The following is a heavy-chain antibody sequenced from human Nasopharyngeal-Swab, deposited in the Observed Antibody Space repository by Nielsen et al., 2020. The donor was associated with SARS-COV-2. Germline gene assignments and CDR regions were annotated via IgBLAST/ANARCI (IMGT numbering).Heavy chain of an antibody. J-gene: IGHJ6*02. D-gene: IGHD4-17*01. CDR1: GYTFTSYD. V-gene: IGHV1-8*01. CDR2: MNPNSGNT. CDR3: ARDLTATVTTNYYYGMDV. Sequence: ASVKVSCKASGYTFTSYDINWVRQASGQGLEWVGWMNPNSGNTGYAQKFQGRVTMTRDTSITTAYMELSSLRSEDTAVYYCARDLTATVTTNYYYGMDVWGQGTTVTVSS.